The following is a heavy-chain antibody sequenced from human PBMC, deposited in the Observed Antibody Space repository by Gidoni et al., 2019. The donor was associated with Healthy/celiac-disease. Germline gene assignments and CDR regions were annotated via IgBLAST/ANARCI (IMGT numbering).Heavy chain of an antibody. J-gene: IGHJ6*02. D-gene: IGHD2-2*01. V-gene: IGHV5-51*03. CDR2: IYPGDSDT. CDR1: GYSFTSYW. CDR3: ARLPEGYCSSTSCSYYYYGMDV. Sequence: EVQLVQSGAEVKKPGESLKISCKGSGYSFTSYWIGWVRQMPGKGLEWMGIIYPGDSDTRYSPSFQGQVTISADKSISTAYLQWSSLKASDTAMYYCARLPEGYCSSTSCSYYYYGMDVWGQGTTVTVSS.